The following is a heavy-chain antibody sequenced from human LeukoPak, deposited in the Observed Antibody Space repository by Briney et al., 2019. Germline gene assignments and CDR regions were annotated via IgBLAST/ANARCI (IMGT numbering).Heavy chain of an antibody. Sequence: GRSLRLSCAASGFSFSSYSMNWVRQAPGKGLEWVSSISSSSSYIYYADSVKGRFTISRDNAKNSLYLQMNSLRAEDTAVYYCARDGGNTAMVTGWFDPWGQGTLVTVSS. CDR2: ISSSSSYI. CDR3: ARDGGNTAMVTGWFDP. CDR1: GFSFSSYS. J-gene: IGHJ5*02. V-gene: IGHV3-21*01. D-gene: IGHD5-18*01.